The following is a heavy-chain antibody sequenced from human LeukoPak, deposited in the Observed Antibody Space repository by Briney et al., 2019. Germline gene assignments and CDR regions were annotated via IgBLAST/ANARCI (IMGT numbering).Heavy chain of an antibody. D-gene: IGHD3-16*01. CDR2: INPSGGST. V-gene: IGHV1-46*01. J-gene: IGHJ3*02. CDR3: ARDRAYVAFDI. CDR1: GYTFTSYY. Sequence: ASVKVSCKASGYTFTSYYMHWVRQAPGQGLEWLGIINPSGGSTSYAQKFPGRVTMTRDTSTSTVYMELSSLRSEDTAVYYCARDRAYVAFDIWGQGTMVTVSS.